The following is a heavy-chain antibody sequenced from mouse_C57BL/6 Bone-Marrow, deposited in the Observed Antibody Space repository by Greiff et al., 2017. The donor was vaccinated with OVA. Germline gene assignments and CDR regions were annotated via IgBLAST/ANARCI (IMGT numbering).Heavy chain of an antibody. D-gene: IGHD1-1*01. CDR2: IYPGSGST. CDR1: GYTFTSYW. CDR3: ARGEYYGSRGYFDV. Sequence: QVQLQQPGAELVKPGASVKMSCKASGYTFTSYWITWVKQRPGQGLEWIGEIYPGSGSTNYNEKFKSKATLTVDTSSSTAYMQLSSLTSEDSAVYYCARGEYYGSRGYFDVWGTGTTVTVSS. V-gene: IGHV1-55*01. J-gene: IGHJ1*03.